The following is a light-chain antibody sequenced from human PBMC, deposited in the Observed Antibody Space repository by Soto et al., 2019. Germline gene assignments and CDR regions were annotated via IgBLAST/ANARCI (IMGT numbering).Light chain of an antibody. Sequence: DIQMTQSPSSLSASVGDRVTITCRASQSISSYLNWYQQKPGKAPKFLIYGASSLQSGVPSRFSGSGSGTDFTLTISSLQRDDFAIYYCQQYNPYSRTFGQGTKVDIK. CDR1: QSISSY. CDR3: QQYNPYSRT. V-gene: IGKV1-39*01. J-gene: IGKJ1*01. CDR2: GAS.